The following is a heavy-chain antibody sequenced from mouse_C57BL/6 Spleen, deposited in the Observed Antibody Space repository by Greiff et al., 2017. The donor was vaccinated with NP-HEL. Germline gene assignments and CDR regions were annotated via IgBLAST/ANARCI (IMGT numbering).Heavy chain of an antibody. CDR2: IYPGDGDT. Sequence: LVESGPELVKPGASVKISCKASGYAFSSSWMNWVKQRPGKGLEWIGRIYPGDGDTNYNGKFKGKATLTADKSSSTAYMQLSSLTSEDSAVYFCARSVYYGSSWYFDVWGTGTTVTVSS. J-gene: IGHJ1*03. D-gene: IGHD1-1*01. V-gene: IGHV1-82*01. CDR1: GYAFSSSW. CDR3: ARSVYYGSSWYFDV.